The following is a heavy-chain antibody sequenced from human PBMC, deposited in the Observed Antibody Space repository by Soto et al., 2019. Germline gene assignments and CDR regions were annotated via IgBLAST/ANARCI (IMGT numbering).Heavy chain of an antibody. CDR2: IYYSGST. J-gene: IGHJ5*02. V-gene: IGHV4-31*03. Sequence: TSETLSLTCTVSGGSISSGGYYWSWIRQHPGKGLEWIGYIYYSGSTYYNPSLKSRVTISVDTSKNQFSLKLSSVTAADTAVYYCARVTDVLIVVAPWGQGTLVTVSS. CDR3: ARVTDVLIVVAP. CDR1: GGSISSGGYY. D-gene: IGHD3-22*01.